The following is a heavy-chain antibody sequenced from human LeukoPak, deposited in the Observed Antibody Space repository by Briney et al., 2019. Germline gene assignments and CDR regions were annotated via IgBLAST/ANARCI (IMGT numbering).Heavy chain of an antibody. CDR2: MSPNSGNT. CDR3: ARETTIPPYYFDY. D-gene: IGHD3-9*01. CDR1: GYTFTSYD. J-gene: IGHJ4*02. Sequence: ASVKVSCKASGYTFTSYDITWVRQAPGRGREWMGWMSPNSGNTGYAQKFQGRVTMTRNTSITTAYMELSSLTSEDTAVYYCARETTIPPYYFDYWGLGSQVTASP. V-gene: IGHV1-8*01.